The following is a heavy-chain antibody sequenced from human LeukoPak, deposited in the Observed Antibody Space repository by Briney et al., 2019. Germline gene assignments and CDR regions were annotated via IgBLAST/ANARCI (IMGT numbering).Heavy chain of an antibody. CDR1: GFTFSSYE. J-gene: IGHJ5*02. V-gene: IGHV3-48*03. D-gene: IGHD2-2*01. CDR2: ISSSGSTI. CDR3: ARHPQIPAAPYNWFDP. Sequence: GGSLRLSCAASGFTFSSYEMNWVRQAPGKGLEWVSYISSSGSTIYYADSVKGRFTISRDNAKNSLYLQMNSLRAEDTAVYYCARHPQIPAAPYNWFDPWGQGTLVTVSS.